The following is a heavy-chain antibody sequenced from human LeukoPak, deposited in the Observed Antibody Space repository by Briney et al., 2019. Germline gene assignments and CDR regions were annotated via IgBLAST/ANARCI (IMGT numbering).Heavy chain of an antibody. V-gene: IGHV4-59*01. CDR3: AGARFGGVIFFAY. CDR1: GGSISSYY. J-gene: IGHJ4*02. CDR2: IYYSGST. D-gene: IGHD3-16*01. Sequence: SETLSLTCTVSGGSISSYYWSWIRQPPGKGLEWIGYIYYSGSTNYNPSLKSRVTISVDTSKNQFSRKLSSVTAADTAVYYCAGARFGGVIFFAYGGKGTLVPVS.